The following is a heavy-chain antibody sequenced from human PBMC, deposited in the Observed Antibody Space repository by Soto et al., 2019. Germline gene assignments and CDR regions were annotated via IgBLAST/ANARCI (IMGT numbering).Heavy chain of an antibody. CDR3: ARAHPPYYGSGSYATFFDY. D-gene: IGHD3-10*01. Sequence: ASETLSLPCTVSGGSVSSSSYSRGWVRQSPGKGVEWIGTIYSSENTYYNPSLMSRVTISVDTSKNEFSLKLSSVTAADTAVYYCARAHPPYYGSGSYATFFDYWGQGTLVTVSS. CDR1: GGSVSSSSYS. J-gene: IGHJ4*02. CDR2: IYSSENT. V-gene: IGHV4-39*01.